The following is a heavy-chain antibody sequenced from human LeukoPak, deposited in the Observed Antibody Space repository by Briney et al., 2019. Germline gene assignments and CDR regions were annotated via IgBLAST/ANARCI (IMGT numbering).Heavy chain of an antibody. CDR3: ARGLTLADDY. CDR2: INPNSGGT. Sequence: ASVKVSCKASGYTFIDYYMHWVRQAPGQGLEWMGWINPNSGGTNYAQKFQGRATMTRDTSISTAYMELSRLTSDDTAVYYCARGLTLADDYWGQGTLVTVSS. D-gene: IGHD3-10*01. J-gene: IGHJ4*02. V-gene: IGHV1-2*02. CDR1: GYTFIDYY.